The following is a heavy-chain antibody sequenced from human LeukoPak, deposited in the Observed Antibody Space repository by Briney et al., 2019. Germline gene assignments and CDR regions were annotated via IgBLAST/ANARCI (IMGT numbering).Heavy chain of an antibody. J-gene: IGHJ6*03. V-gene: IGHV3-30*02. D-gene: IGHD3-22*01. Sequence: GGSLRLSCAASGFTFSSYGMHWVRQVPGKGLEWVAFIRYDGSNKYYADSVKGRFTISRDNSKNTLYLQMNSLRAEDTAVYYCAKDWREYYYDSSGYYFYYYYMDVWGKGTTVTISS. CDR3: AKDWREYYYDSSGYYFYYYYMDV. CDR1: GFTFSSYG. CDR2: IRYDGSNK.